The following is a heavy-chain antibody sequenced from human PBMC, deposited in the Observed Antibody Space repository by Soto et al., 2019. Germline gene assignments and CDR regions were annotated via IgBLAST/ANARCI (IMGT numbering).Heavy chain of an antibody. Sequence: GGSLRLSCAASGFTFSSYSMNWVRQAPGKGLEWVSSISSSSSYIYYADSVKGRFTISRDNAKNSLYLQMNSLRAEDTAVYYCARERYDSSGYNYFDYWGQGTLVTVSS. CDR3: ARERYDSSGYNYFDY. J-gene: IGHJ4*02. V-gene: IGHV3-21*01. D-gene: IGHD3-22*01. CDR2: ISSSSSYI. CDR1: GFTFSSYS.